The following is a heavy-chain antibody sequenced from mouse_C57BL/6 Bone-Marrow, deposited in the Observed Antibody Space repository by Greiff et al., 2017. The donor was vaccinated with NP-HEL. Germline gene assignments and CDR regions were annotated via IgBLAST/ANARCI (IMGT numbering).Heavy chain of an antibody. CDR3: ARIYYYGSKGFAY. CDR1: GYSFTGYY. D-gene: IGHD1-1*01. V-gene: IGHV1-43*01. Sequence: EVKLQESGPELVKPGASVKISCKASGYSFTGYYMHWVKQSSEKSLEWIGEINPSTGGTSYNQKFKGKATLTVDKSSSTAYMQLKSLTSEDSAVYYCARIYYYGSKGFAYWGQGTLVTVSA. CDR2: INPSTGGT. J-gene: IGHJ3*01.